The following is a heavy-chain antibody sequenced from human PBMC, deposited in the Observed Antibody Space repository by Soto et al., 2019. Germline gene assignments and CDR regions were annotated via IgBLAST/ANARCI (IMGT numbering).Heavy chain of an antibody. CDR3: AGGGVRGVITRTRDYYGMDV. CDR2: IYPGDSDT. D-gene: IGHD3-10*01. Sequence: PGESLKISCKGSGYIFTSHWIAWVRQMPGKGLEWVGIIYPGDSDTRYSPSFQGQVTISADKSISTAYLQWSSLKASDTAMYYCAGGGVRGVITRTRDYYGMDVWGQGTTVTVSS. CDR1: GYIFTSHW. V-gene: IGHV5-51*01. J-gene: IGHJ6*02.